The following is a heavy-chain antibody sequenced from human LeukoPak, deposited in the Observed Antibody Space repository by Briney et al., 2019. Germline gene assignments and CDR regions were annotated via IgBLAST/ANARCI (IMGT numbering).Heavy chain of an antibody. CDR3: ARDSSSWYYFDY. D-gene: IGHD6-13*01. V-gene: IGHV3-11*04. CDR2: ISSSGSTI. J-gene: IGHJ4*02. Sequence: PGGSLRLSCAASGFTFSDYYMSWIRQAPGKGLEWVSYISSSGSTINYADSVKGRFTISRDNAKNSLYLQMNSLRAEDTAVYYCARDSSSWYYFDYWGQGTLVTVSS. CDR1: GFTFSDYY.